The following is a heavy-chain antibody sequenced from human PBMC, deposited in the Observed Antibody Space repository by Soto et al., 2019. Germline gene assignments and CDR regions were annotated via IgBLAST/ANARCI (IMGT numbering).Heavy chain of an antibody. D-gene: IGHD6-13*01. V-gene: IGHV1-2*02. CDR1: GYTFTGYY. Sequence: ASVKVSCKASGYTFTGYYMHRVRQAPGQGLEWMGWINPNSGGTNYAQKFQGRVTMTRDTSISTAYMELSRLRSDDTAVYYCARGSWSSSQSDGYFDYWGQGTLVTVSS. CDR2: INPNSGGT. CDR3: ARGSWSSSQSDGYFDY. J-gene: IGHJ4*02.